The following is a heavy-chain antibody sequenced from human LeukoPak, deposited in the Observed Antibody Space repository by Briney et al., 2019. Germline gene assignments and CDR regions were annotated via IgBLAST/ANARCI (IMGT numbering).Heavy chain of an antibody. CDR3: AKVGYGDLDH. Sequence: GGSVRLSCAASGFIFSSYAMTWVRQAPGKGLEWVSSISGSGEFTDYADSVKGRSTISRDNPENTVYLQMSSLRVDDTATYFCAKVGYGDLDHWGQGVLVPVSS. J-gene: IGHJ4*02. D-gene: IGHD4-17*01. CDR2: ISGSGEFT. CDR1: GFIFSSYA. V-gene: IGHV3-23*01.